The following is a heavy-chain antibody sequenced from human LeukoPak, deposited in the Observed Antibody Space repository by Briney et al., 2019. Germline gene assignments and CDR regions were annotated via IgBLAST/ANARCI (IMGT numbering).Heavy chain of an antibody. J-gene: IGHJ4*02. CDR1: GYSITSSSW. CDR2: IYHSGTT. CDR3: ARRENVYYYFDY. V-gene: IGHV4-28*01. Sequence: PSDTLSLTCAVSGYSITSSSWWGWIRQPPGKGLEWIGYIYHSGTTYYNPSLQSRVTMSVDTSKNQFSLKLSSVTAVDTAVYYCARRENVYYYFDYWGQGTLVTVSS. D-gene: IGHD3-10*01.